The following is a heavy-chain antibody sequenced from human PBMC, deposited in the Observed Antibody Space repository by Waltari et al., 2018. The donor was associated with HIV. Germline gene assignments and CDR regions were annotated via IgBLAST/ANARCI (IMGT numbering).Heavy chain of an antibody. CDR1: GGSFSGVY. J-gene: IGHJ4*02. D-gene: IGHD1-1*01. V-gene: IGHV4-34*02. CDR2: VSKTSRV. Sequence: QVQLQQWGAGLLKPSDTLSLTCAVYGGSFSGVYWTWVRQPPGGPLEWIGEVSKTSRVSLDPSVNSRAVLSVDTSKNQFSLELRAVTVADTALYFCARRRKWNALLLDAWGQGTLVTVAS. CDR3: ARRRKWNALLLDA.